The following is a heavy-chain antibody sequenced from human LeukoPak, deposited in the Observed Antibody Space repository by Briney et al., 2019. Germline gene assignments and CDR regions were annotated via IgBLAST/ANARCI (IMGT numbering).Heavy chain of an antibody. D-gene: IGHD6-19*01. CDR2: TSGSGGRT. CDR3: AKDQGSSGSYLDAFDI. Sequence: GGSLRLSCAASGFTFSNYAMTWVRQAPGKGLEWVSGTSGSGGRTYYAGSVKGRFTISRDNFKNTLNLQMNSLRAEDTALYYCAKDQGSSGSYLDAFDIWGQGTMVTVSS. CDR1: GFTFSNYA. J-gene: IGHJ3*02. V-gene: IGHV3-23*01.